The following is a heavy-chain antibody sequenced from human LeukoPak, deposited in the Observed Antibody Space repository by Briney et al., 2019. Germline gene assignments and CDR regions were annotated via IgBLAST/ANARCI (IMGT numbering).Heavy chain of an antibody. CDR3: AREVSRIAAAGDFDY. CDR2: INPNSGGT. V-gene: IGHV1-2*02. CDR1: GYTFTGYY. D-gene: IGHD6-13*01. Sequence: ASVKVSCKASGYTFTGYYMHWVRQAPGQGLEWMGWINPNSGGTNYAQKFQGRVTMTRDTSISTAYMELSRLRSDDTAVYYCAREVSRIAAAGDFDYWGQGTLVTVSS. J-gene: IGHJ4*02.